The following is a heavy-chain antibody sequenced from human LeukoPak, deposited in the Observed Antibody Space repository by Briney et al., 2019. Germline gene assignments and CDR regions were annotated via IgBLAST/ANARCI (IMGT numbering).Heavy chain of an antibody. D-gene: IGHD6-25*01. CDR2: IHYDGSNK. CDR1: GFTFSRYG. Sequence: PGGSLRLSCAASGFTFSRYGMHWVRQTPDKGLEWVAFIHYDGSNKFYADSVKGRFTISRDNSKETLYLQMNSLRAEDTALFHCAIERSGYSSGWAFDYWGQGTLVTVSS. J-gene: IGHJ4*02. V-gene: IGHV3-30*02. CDR3: AIERSGYSSGWAFDY.